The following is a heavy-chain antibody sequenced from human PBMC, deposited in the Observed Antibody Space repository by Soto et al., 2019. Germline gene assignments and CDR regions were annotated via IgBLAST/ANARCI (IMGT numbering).Heavy chain of an antibody. Sequence: GESLKISCKASGYSFSSYWIAWVRQMPGKGLEWMGIIYPGDSDTRYSPSFQGQVTISADKSISTAYLQWSSLKASDTAIYYCAYARYNWNQGWFDPWGQGTLVTVSS. CDR1: GYSFSSYW. V-gene: IGHV5-51*01. D-gene: IGHD1-20*01. CDR2: IYPGDSDT. J-gene: IGHJ5*02. CDR3: AYARYNWNQGWFDP.